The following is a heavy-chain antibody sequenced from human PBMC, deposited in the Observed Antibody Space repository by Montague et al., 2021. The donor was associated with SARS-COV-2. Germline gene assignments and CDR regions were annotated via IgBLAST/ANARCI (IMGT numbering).Heavy chain of an antibody. Sequence: SETLSLTCSVSGASISTSTDHWAWIRQSPGKGLEWIGYIYYSGSTNYNPSLKSRVTISVDTSKNQFSLKLSSVTAADTAVYYCARHTPERITMVQAFDIWGQGTMVTVSS. CDR2: IYYSGST. CDR1: GASISTSTDH. CDR3: ARHTPERITMVQAFDI. J-gene: IGHJ3*02. D-gene: IGHD3-10*01. V-gene: IGHV4-61*05.